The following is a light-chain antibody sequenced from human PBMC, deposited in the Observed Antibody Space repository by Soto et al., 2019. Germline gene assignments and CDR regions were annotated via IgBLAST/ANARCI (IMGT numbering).Light chain of an antibody. CDR2: DAS. CDR1: HSISTS. J-gene: IGKJ4*01. V-gene: IGKV3-11*01. Sequence: EIVLTQSPVTLSLSPGERATLSCRASHSISTSLAWYQQKPGQAPRLLIYDASNRATGIPARFSGSGSGTDFTLTISSLEPEDFAVYYCQQRSNWPPLTFGGGTKVEIK. CDR3: QQRSNWPPLT.